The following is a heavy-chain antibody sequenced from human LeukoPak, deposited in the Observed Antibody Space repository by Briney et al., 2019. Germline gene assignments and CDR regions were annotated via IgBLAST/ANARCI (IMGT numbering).Heavy chain of an antibody. CDR3: AGAVTATATAFDY. CDR2: ISSSSSYI. D-gene: IGHD2-21*02. V-gene: IGHV3-21*03. CDR1: GFTFSSYA. J-gene: IGHJ4*02. Sequence: GGSLRLSCAASGFTFSSYAMHWVRQAPGKGLEWVSSISSSSSYIYYADSVKGRFTISRDNAKNSLYLQMNSLRAEDTAVYYCAGAVTATATAFDYWGQGTLVTVSS.